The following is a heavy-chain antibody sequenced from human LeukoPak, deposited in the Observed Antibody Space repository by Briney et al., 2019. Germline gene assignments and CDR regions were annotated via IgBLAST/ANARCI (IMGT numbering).Heavy chain of an antibody. J-gene: IGHJ4*02. CDR2: ISWNSGSI. CDR1: GFTFDDYA. D-gene: IGHD5-18*01. CDR3: AKDKGYTNKQFDY. Sequence: PGRSLRLSCAASGFTFDDYAMHWVRQAPGKGLEWVSGISWNSGSIGYADSVKGRFTISRDNAKSSLFLQMNSLRAEDTALYYWAKDKGYTNKQFDYWGQGTLVTVSS. V-gene: IGHV3-9*01.